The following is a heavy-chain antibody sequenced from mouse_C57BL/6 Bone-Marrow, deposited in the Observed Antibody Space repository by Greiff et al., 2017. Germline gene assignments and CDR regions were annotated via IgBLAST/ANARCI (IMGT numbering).Heavy chain of an antibody. V-gene: IGHV5-9*01. Sequence: EVKLMESGGGLVKPGGSLKLSCAASGFTFSSYTMSWVRQTPEKRLEWVATISGGGGNTYYPDSVKGRFTISRDNAKNTLYLQMSSLRSEDTALYYRARVPYYEPYWGQGTLVTVSA. CDR3: ARVPYYEPY. J-gene: IGHJ3*01. CDR1: GFTFSSYT. CDR2: ISGGGGNT. D-gene: IGHD2-10*01.